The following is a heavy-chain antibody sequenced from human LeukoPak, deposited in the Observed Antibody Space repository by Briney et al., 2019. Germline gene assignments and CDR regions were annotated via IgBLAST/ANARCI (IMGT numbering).Heavy chain of an antibody. J-gene: IGHJ3*02. CDR3: VRHVARAFDI. CDR1: GVSFTNYY. Sequence: PSETLSLTCAVYGVSFTNYYWSWLRQPPGKGLEWIGEINHSGSTKYTPSLNSRDTISIDTSKNQLSLKLSSVTAADTAVYSCVRHVARAFDIWGQGTKVTVSS. CDR2: INHSGST. V-gene: IGHV4-34*01.